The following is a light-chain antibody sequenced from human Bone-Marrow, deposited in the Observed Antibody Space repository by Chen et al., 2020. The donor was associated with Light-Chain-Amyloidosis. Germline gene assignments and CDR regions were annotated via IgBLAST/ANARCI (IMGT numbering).Light chain of an antibody. V-gene: IGLV3-21*02. J-gene: IGLJ3*02. CDR1: NIGSTS. CDR2: DDS. Sequence: YVLTQPSSVSVAPGQTATIACGGNNIGSTSVHWYQQTPGQAPLLVVYDDSDRPSGIPERLSGSNSGNTATLTISRVEAGDEADYYCQVWDRSSDRLVFGGGTKLTVL. CDR3: QVWDRSSDRLV.